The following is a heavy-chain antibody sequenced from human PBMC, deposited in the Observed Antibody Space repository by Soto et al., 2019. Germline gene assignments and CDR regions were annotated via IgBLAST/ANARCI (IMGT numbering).Heavy chain of an antibody. V-gene: IGHV3-21*01. Sequence: GGSLRLSCAASGFTFSSYSMNWVRQAPGKGLEWVSSISSSSSYIYYADSVKGRFTISRDNAKNSLYLHMNSLRAEDMAVYSCARDSYGSGSPFDYWGQGTLVTVSS. CDR2: ISSSSSYI. CDR3: ARDSYGSGSPFDY. CDR1: GFTFSSYS. J-gene: IGHJ4*02. D-gene: IGHD3-10*01.